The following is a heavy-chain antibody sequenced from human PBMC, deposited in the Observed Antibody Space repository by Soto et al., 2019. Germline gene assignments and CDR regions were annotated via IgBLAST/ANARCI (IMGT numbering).Heavy chain of an antibody. J-gene: IGHJ4*02. Sequence: SVKVSCKASGYTFTGYYMHWVRQAPGQGLEWMGWINPNSGGANYAQKFQGRVTMTRDTSISTAYMELSRLRSDDTAVYYCARDRPTTSNWNTPFDYWGQGTLVTVSS. V-gene: IGHV1-2*02. CDR3: ARDRPTTSNWNTPFDY. CDR2: INPNSGGA. CDR1: GYTFTGYY. D-gene: IGHD1-20*01.